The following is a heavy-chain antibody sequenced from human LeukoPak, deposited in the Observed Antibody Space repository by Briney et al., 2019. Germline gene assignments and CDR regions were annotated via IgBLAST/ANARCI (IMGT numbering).Heavy chain of an antibody. D-gene: IGHD3-16*01. Sequence: SETLSLTCSVSGGSISGHYWTWIRQPPGKGLEWIGQIHYTGKPDYNPSLKRRITISVDTSKNQVSLQVSSVTAADSAIYYCARFGVDYDMDVWGHGTTVTVFS. CDR1: GGSISGHY. J-gene: IGHJ6*02. V-gene: IGHV4-59*11. CDR3: ARFGVDYDMDV. CDR2: IHYTGKP.